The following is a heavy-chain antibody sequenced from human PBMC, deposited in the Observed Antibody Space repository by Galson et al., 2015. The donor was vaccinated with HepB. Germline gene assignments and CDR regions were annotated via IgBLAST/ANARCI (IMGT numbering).Heavy chain of an antibody. D-gene: IGHD4-17*01. CDR1: GFTFSSYG. CDR2: IWYDGSNK. Sequence: SLRLSCAASGFTFSSYGMHWVRQAPGKGLEWVAVIWYDGSNKYYADSVKGRFTISRDNSKNTLYLQMNSLRAEDTAVYYCARGGHDYGDYGFDYWGQGTLVTVSS. CDR3: ARGGHDYGDYGFDY. V-gene: IGHV3-33*01. J-gene: IGHJ4*02.